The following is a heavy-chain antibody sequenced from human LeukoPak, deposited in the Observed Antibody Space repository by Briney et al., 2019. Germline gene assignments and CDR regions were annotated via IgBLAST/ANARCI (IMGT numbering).Heavy chain of an antibody. Sequence: KPSETLSLTCSVSHVSISSDGYFWSWIRQHPGKGLEWIGYIYYSGSTYYNPSLKSRVTISVDTSKNQFSLKLSSVTAADTAVYYCARFGTTVVTLYYFDSWGQGTLVTVSS. CDR3: ARFGTTVVTLYYFDS. V-gene: IGHV4-31*03. J-gene: IGHJ4*02. D-gene: IGHD4-23*01. CDR2: IYYSGST. CDR1: HVSISSDGYF.